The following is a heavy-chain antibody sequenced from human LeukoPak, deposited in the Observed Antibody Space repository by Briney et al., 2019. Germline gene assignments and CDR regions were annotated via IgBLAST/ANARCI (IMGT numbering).Heavy chain of an antibody. Sequence: SETLSLTCAVYGGSFSDYYWNWIRQPPGKGLEWIGEINHSGSTNYNPSLKNRVIISVDTSKNQFSLKLSSVTAADTAVYYCARFPDATDAFDIWGQGTMVTVSS. D-gene: IGHD1-14*01. J-gene: IGHJ3*02. CDR2: INHSGST. CDR1: GGSFSDYY. V-gene: IGHV4-34*01. CDR3: ARFPDATDAFDI.